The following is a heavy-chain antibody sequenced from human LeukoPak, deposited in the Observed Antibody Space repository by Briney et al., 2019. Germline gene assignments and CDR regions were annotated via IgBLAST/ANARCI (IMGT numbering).Heavy chain of an antibody. CDR2: ISYSGST. CDR1: ADSIPSHY. Sequence: NPSETLSLTCIVSADSIPSHYWGWIRQPPGKGLEWIGYISYSGSTNYNPSLKSRVTISVDTSKNQFSLNLTSVTAADTAMDYCASWSLHSSGWYFDYWGQGTLVTVSS. V-gene: IGHV4-59*11. D-gene: IGHD6-19*01. CDR3: ASWSLHSSGWYFDY. J-gene: IGHJ4*02.